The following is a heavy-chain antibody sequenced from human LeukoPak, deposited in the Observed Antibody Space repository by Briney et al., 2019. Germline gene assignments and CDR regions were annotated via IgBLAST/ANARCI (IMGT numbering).Heavy chain of an antibody. CDR2: ISWNSGSI. Sequence: GGSLRLSCAASGFTFDDYAMHWVRQAPGKGLEWVSGISWNSGSIGYADSVKGRFTISRDNAKNSLYLQMNSLRAEDTALYYCARATSYGRFDYWGQGTLVTVSS. CDR1: GFTFDDYA. V-gene: IGHV3-9*01. CDR3: ARATSYGRFDY. D-gene: IGHD3-10*01. J-gene: IGHJ4*02.